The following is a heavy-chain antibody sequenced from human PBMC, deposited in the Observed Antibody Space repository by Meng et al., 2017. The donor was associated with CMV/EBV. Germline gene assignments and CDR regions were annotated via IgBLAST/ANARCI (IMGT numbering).Heavy chain of an antibody. CDR3: AKGLDYYYGMDV. Sequence: GESLKISCAASGITFSSYGMHWVRQAPGKGLEWVAVIWYDGSNKYYADSVKGRFTISRDNSKNTLYLQMNSLRAEDTAVYYCAKGLDYYYGMDVWGQGTTVTVSS. CDR1: GITFSSYG. D-gene: IGHD4-11*01. V-gene: IGHV3-33*06. J-gene: IGHJ6*02. CDR2: IWYDGSNK.